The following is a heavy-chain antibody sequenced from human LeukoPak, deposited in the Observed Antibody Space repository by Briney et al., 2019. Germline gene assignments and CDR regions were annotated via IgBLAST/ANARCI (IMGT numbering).Heavy chain of an antibody. J-gene: IGHJ4*02. D-gene: IGHD3-9*01. CDR1: GGSITSYY. V-gene: IGHV4-59*01. Sequence: SETLSLTCSVSGGSITSYYWSWIRQPPGKGLEYIGHSYYTGSTNYNPSLKSRVTISVDTSRNQFSLRLSSVTAADTAVYYCARETLDWFIDNWGQGTLATVSS. CDR2: SYYTGST. CDR3: ARETLDWFIDN.